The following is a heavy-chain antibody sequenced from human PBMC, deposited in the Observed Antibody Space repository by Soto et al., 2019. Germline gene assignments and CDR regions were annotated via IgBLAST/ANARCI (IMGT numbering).Heavy chain of an antibody. J-gene: IGHJ6*02. Sequence: GGSLRLSCAASGFTFSSYGMHWVRQAPGKGLEWVAVIWYDGSNKYYADSVKGRFTISRDNSKNTLYLQMNSLRAEDTAVYYCARGGSSSWYSYYGMDVWGQGTTVTVSS. CDR2: IWYDGSNK. V-gene: IGHV3-33*01. CDR3: ARGGSSSWYSYYGMDV. CDR1: GFTFSSYG. D-gene: IGHD6-13*01.